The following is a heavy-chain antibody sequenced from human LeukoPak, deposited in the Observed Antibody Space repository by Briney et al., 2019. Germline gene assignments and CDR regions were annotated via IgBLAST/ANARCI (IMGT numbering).Heavy chain of an antibody. CDR3: ARRSDSGSDDGEDYFDY. V-gene: IGHV4-39*01. D-gene: IGHD1-26*01. CDR1: GGSINSSTFY. CDR2: IYYDGST. J-gene: IGHJ4*02. Sequence: PSETLSLTCTVPGGSINSSTFYWGWIRQPPGKGLEWIGSIYYDGSTYYNPSLKSRVTISVDTSKNQFSLKLTSVTAADTAVYFCARRSDSGSDDGEDYFDYWGQGTLVTVSS.